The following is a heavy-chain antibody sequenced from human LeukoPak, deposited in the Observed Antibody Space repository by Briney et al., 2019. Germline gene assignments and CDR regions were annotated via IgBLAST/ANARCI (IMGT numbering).Heavy chain of an antibody. D-gene: IGHD5-12*01. CDR1: GFTFSSYE. J-gene: IGHJ5*02. CDR2: ISSSGSTI. V-gene: IGHV3-48*03. CDR3: ARGVYSGWSP. Sequence: PGGSLRLSCAASGFTFSSYEMNWVRQAPGKGLEWVSYISSSGSTIYYADSVKGRFTISRDNAKNSLYLRMNSLRAEDTAVYYCARGVYSGWSPWGQGTLVTVSS.